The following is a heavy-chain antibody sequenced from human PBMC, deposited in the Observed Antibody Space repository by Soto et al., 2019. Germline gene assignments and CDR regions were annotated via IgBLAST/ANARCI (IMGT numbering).Heavy chain of an antibody. V-gene: IGHV3-23*01. D-gene: IGHD2-8*02. Sequence: PGGSLRLSCAASGFTFSSHAMNWVRQAPGKGLEWVSGISGSGGSTYYADSVKGRFTTSRDNSKNTLYLQMNSLRAEDTAVYYCARIGPSVVYTIGHFDFWGQGTLVTVSS. J-gene: IGHJ4*02. CDR2: ISGSGGST. CDR3: ARIGPSVVYTIGHFDF. CDR1: GFTFSSHA.